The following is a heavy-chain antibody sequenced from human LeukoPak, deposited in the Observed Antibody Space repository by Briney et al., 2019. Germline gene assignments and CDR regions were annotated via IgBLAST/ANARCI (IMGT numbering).Heavy chain of an antibody. D-gene: IGHD1-26*01. CDR1: GGTFSDYA. J-gene: IGHJ3*02. Sequence: GASVKVSCKASGGTFSDYALNWVRQAPGQGLEWMGGFDPEDGETIYAQKFQGRVTMTEDTSTDTAYMELSSLRSEDTAVYYCARDGRSYHNAFDIWGQGTMVTVSS. V-gene: IGHV1-24*01. CDR2: FDPEDGET. CDR3: ARDGRSYHNAFDI.